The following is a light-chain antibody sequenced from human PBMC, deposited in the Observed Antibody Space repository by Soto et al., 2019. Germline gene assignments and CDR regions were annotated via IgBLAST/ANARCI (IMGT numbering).Light chain of an antibody. CDR3: VQATHCPWT. J-gene: IGKJ1*01. V-gene: IGKV2-24*01. CDR1: QSLVHSNGNTY. Sequence: IVMTQTPLSSPVTLGQSASISCRSSQSLVHSNGNTYLSWLHQRPGQPPRLLIYRISNRFSGGPGRFTGSGAVTDFTLKISRVEADYVGIYYCVQATHCPWTFGQGTKVEIK. CDR2: RIS.